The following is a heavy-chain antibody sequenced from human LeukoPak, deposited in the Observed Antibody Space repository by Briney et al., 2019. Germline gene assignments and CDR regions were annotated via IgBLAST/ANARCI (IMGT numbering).Heavy chain of an antibody. V-gene: IGHV4-34*01. CDR2: INHSGST. Sequence: PSETLSLTCAVYGGSFSGYYWSWIRQPPGKGLEWIGEINHSGSTNYNPSLKSRVTISVDTSKNQFSLKLSSVTAADTAVCYCARGPSRYSSGWYNLRFDYWGQGTLVTVSS. CDR3: ARGPSRYSSGWYNLRFDY. D-gene: IGHD6-19*01. J-gene: IGHJ4*02. CDR1: GGSFSGYY.